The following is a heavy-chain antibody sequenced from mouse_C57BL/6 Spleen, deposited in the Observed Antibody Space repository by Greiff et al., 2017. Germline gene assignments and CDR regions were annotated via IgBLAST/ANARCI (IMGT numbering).Heavy chain of an antibody. Sequence: EVQLQQSGPELVKPGASVKISCKASGYTFTDYYMNWVKQSHGKSLEWIGDINPNNGGTSYNQKFKGKATLTVDKSSSTAYMELRSLTSEDSAVYYCARRDTPYLDYWGQGTSVTVSS. CDR1: GYTFTDYY. J-gene: IGHJ4*01. CDR2: INPNNGGT. V-gene: IGHV1-26*01. D-gene: IGHD6-5*01. CDR3: ARRDTPYLDY.